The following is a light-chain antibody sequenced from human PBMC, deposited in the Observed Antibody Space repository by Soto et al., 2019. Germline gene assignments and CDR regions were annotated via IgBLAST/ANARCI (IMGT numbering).Light chain of an antibody. CDR1: QGISNY. CDR3: QKYNSART. J-gene: IGKJ1*01. V-gene: IGKV1-27*01. CDR2: AAS. Sequence: DIQMTQSPSSLSASVGDRVTITCRASQGISNYLAWYQQKPGKVPKLLIYAASTLQSGVPTRFSGSGSGTDFTLTISGQQPEDVATYYCQKYNSARTFGQGTKVEIK.